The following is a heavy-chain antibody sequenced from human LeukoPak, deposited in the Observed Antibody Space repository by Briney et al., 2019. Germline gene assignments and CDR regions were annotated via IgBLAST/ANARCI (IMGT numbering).Heavy chain of an antibody. CDR3: ARVHTVRGRSVHLDY. CDR2: ISSSGSTI. D-gene: IGHD2-15*01. V-gene: IGHV3-11*01. CDR1: GFTFSDYY. J-gene: IGHJ4*02. Sequence: GGSLRLSCAASGFTFSDYYVSWIRQAPGKGLEWVSYISSSGSTIYYADSVKGRFTISRDNAKNSLYLQMNSLRAEDTAVYYCARVHTVRGRSVHLDYWGQGTLVTVSS.